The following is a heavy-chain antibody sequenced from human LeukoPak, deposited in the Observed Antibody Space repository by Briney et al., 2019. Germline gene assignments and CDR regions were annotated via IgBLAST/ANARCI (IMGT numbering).Heavy chain of an antibody. CDR1: GGSFSGYY. CDR3: ARGVFVSFPVY. Sequence: SETLSLTCAVYGGSFSGYYWSWIGQPPGKGLEWIGEINHSGSTNYNPSLKSRVTISVDTSKNQFSLKLSSVTAADTAVYYCARGVFVSFPVYWGQGTLLTVSS. V-gene: IGHV4-34*01. CDR2: INHSGST. D-gene: IGHD3-16*02. J-gene: IGHJ4*02.